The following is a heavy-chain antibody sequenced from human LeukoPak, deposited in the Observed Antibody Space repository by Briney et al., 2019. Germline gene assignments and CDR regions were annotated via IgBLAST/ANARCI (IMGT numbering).Heavy chain of an antibody. CDR1: GFTFSSHW. D-gene: IGHD5-12*01. CDR2: INSDGSSI. J-gene: IGHJ4*02. V-gene: IGHV3-74*01. Sequence: GGSLRLSCAASGFTFSSHWMHWVRQAPGKGLVWVSRINSDGSSISYADSVKGRFTISRDNAKNTLYLQTNSLRAEDTAVYYCASAGYLPVPLNYWGQGTLVTVSS. CDR3: ASAGYLPVPLNY.